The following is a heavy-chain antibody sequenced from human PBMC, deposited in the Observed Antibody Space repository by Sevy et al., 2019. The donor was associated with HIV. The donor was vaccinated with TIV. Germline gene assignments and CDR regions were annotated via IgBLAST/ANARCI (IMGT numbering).Heavy chain of an antibody. CDR3: ARSPPVVVVPGAPSWFDP. CDR2: INESGNT. D-gene: IGHD2-2*01. J-gene: IGHJ5*02. CDR1: DGSFSGYY. Sequence: SQTLSLTCAVHDGSFSGYYWNWIRQLPGKGLEWIGEINESGNTYYHPSLKSRVTISVDTSKKQFSLKLNSVTAVDSAVYFCARSPPVVVVPGAPSWFDPWGQGTLVTVSS. V-gene: IGHV4-34*01.